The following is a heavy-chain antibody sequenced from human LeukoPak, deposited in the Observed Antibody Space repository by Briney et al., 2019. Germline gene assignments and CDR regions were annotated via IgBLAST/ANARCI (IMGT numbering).Heavy chain of an antibody. Sequence: GGSLRLSCAASGFTFDDYAMHWVRQAPGKGLEWVSGISWNSGSIGYADSVTGRFTISRDNAKNTVVLQMTSLSAEDTAVYYCATGGAQYYDYWGQGTVVTVSS. CDR3: ATGGAQYYDY. D-gene: IGHD3-16*01. CDR2: ISWNSGSI. V-gene: IGHV3-9*01. CDR1: GFTFDDYA. J-gene: IGHJ4*02.